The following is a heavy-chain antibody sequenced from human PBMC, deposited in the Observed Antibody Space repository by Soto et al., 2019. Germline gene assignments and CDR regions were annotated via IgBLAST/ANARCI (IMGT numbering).Heavy chain of an antibody. V-gene: IGHV1-58*01. D-gene: IGHD4-4*01. Sequence: QMQLVQSGPEVKKPGTSVKVSCKASGFTFTTLVVLWVRQARGHPLEWIGWIVVGSGNTNYAQQYQERVNMSRDMSTGTAYMDRTSLRSEDTAVYYCATDSRGNYAHRGSWGQGTLGTVSS. J-gene: IGHJ5*02. CDR3: ATDSRGNYAHRGS. CDR2: IVVGSGNT. CDR1: GFTFTTLV.